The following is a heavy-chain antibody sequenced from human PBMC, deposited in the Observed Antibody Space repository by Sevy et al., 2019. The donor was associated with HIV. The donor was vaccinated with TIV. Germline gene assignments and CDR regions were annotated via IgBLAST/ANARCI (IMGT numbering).Heavy chain of an antibody. V-gene: IGHV4-4*07. CDR2: IDTSGGP. D-gene: IGHD3-3*01. CDR1: GGSISSHY. CDR3: ARYNFWSGHYDYFDY. J-gene: IGHJ4*02. Sequence: SETLSLTCSVSGGSISSHYWSWIRQPAGEGLEWIGRIDTSGGPNYNPSLKTRVTMSIATSTNQFYLRLRSVTAADTAVYYCARYNFWSGHYDYFDYWGPGALVTVSS.